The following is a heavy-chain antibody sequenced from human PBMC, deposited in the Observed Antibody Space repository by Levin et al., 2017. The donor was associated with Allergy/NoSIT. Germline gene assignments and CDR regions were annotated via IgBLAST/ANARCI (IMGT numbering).Heavy chain of an antibody. Sequence: GESLKISCAASGFTFSNYAMSWVRQAPGKGLEWVTTITGSGGRTYYADSVKGRFTIARDNSKNTLYLQMNDLRVDDTAVYFCAKDQEDYDKGKCDNWGQGSLVTVSS. D-gene: IGHD3-16*01. CDR3: AKDQEDYDKGKCDN. V-gene: IGHV3-23*01. J-gene: IGHJ4*02. CDR1: GFTFSNYA. CDR2: ITGSGGRT.